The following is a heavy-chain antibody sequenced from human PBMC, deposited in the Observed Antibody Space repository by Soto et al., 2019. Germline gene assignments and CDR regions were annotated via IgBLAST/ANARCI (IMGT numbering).Heavy chain of an antibody. Sequence: VGSLRLSCSASGFTFSSYEMNWVRQAPGKGLEWVSYISDSGRTIYYADSVKGRFTVSRDDAQNSVYLQMDSLRAEDTAVYYCARDLLHYDFWSGYSAYFYYGMDVWGPGTTVTVSS. D-gene: IGHD3-3*01. V-gene: IGHV3-48*03. CDR2: ISDSGRTI. CDR1: GFTFSSYE. J-gene: IGHJ6*02. CDR3: ARDLLHYDFWSGYSAYFYYGMDV.